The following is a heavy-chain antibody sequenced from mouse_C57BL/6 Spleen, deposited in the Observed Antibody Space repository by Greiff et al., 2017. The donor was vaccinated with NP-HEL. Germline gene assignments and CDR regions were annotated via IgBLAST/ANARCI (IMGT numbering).Heavy chain of an antibody. CDR1: GYSITSGYY. CDR2: ISYDGSN. V-gene: IGHV3-6*01. J-gene: IGHJ3*01. Sequence: EVKLVESGPGLVKPSQSLSLTCSVTGYSITSGYYWNWIRQFPGNKLEWMGYISYDGSNNYNPSLKNRISITRDTSKNQFFLKWNSVTTEDTATYYCARGHGNLAYWGQGTLVTVSA. CDR3: ARGHGNLAY. D-gene: IGHD2-1*01.